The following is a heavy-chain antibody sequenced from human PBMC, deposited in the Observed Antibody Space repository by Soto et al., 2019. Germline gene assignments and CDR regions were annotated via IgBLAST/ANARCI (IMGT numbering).Heavy chain of an antibody. J-gene: IGHJ6*02. CDR1: GDSVSSNSAA. D-gene: IGHD6-13*01. Sequence: PSPTLSLPCAISGDSVSSNSAAWNWIRQSPSRGLEWLGRTYYRSKWYNDYAVSVKSRITINPDTSKNRFSLQLNSVTPEDTAVYYCARVRQLVDYYYYGMDVWGQATTGTVSS. CDR3: ARVRQLVDYYYYGMDV. CDR2: TYYRSKWYN. V-gene: IGHV6-1*01.